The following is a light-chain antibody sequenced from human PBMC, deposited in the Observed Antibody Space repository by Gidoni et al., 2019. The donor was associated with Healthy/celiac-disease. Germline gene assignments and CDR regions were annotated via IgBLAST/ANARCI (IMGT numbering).Light chain of an antibody. J-gene: IGKJ1*01. CDR1: QGISNY. CDR2: AAS. CDR3: QKYYSAPWT. V-gene: IGKV1-27*01. Sequence: DIQMTQSPSSLSASVEDKVTITCRASQGISNYLAWYQQKPGKHPNLLIYAASTLQSGVPSRFSGSGSGTDFTLTISSLQPEDVATYYCQKYYSAPWTFGQGTKVEIK.